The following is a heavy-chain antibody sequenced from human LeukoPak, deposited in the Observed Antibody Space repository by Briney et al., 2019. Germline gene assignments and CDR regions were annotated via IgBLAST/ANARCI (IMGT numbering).Heavy chain of an antibody. CDR3: TREGPRFVKHYFDY. D-gene: IGHD2-21*01. V-gene: IGHV3-33*01. CDR2: MWYDGSKK. CDR1: GFSFSTYA. J-gene: IGHJ4*02. Sequence: GGSLRLSCVASGFSFSTYAMHWVRRAPGNRLEWVAVMWYDGSKKYYAESVQGRFTISRDTSKNTLYLQMNNVRPEDTAVYYCTREGPRFVKHYFDYWGQGVLVTVSS.